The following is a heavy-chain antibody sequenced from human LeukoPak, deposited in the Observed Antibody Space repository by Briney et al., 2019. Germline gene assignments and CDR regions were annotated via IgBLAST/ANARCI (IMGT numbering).Heavy chain of an antibody. D-gene: IGHD5-24*01. CDR1: DFLFSNYW. CDR2: INGGGSTT. V-gene: IGHV3-74*01. Sequence: PGGPLPPPSVVPDFLFSNYWMHWVRRAPGEGRVWVSRINGGGSTTTYAASVKGRFIISIDSSKNTLYLQLNTVRGEDTAVYYCAREMATTETFDYWGQGALVTVSS. J-gene: IGHJ4*02. CDR3: AREMATTETFDY.